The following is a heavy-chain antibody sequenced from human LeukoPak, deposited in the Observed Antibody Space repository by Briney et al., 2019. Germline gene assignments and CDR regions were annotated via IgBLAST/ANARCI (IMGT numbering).Heavy chain of an antibody. V-gene: IGHV1-2*02. D-gene: IGHD3-10*01. CDR3: AREASMVRGVIHNWFDP. CDR2: INPNSGGT. CDR1: GYTFTGYY. J-gene: IGHJ5*02. Sequence: APVKVSCKASGYTFTGYYMHWVRQAPGQGLEWMGWINPNSGGTNYAQRFQGRVTMTRDTSISTAYMELSRLRSDDTAVYYCAREASMVRGVIHNWFDPWGQGTLVTVSS.